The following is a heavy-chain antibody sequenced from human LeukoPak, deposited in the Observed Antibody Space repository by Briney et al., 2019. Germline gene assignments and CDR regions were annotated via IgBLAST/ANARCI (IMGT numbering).Heavy chain of an antibody. Sequence: PGGSLRLSCAASGFTVSSNYMSWVRQAPGKGLEWVSVIYSDGSTFYADSVKGRFTISRDNSKNTLYLQMNGLSGEDTAVYYCARSTPGKLYFDCWGQGTLVTVFS. CDR1: GFTVSSNY. D-gene: IGHD2-2*01. CDR3: ARSTPGKLYFDC. V-gene: IGHV3-53*01. CDR2: IYSDGST. J-gene: IGHJ4*02.